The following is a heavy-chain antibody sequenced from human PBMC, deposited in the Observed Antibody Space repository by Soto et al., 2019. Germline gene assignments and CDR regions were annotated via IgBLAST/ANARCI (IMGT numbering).Heavy chain of an antibody. CDR2: IYYSGST. CDR1: GGSITSYY. V-gene: IGHV4-59*08. J-gene: IGHJ6*03. CDR3: ARHNYYYYYMDV. Sequence: SETLSLTCTVSGGSITSYYWIWIRQPPGKGLEWIGYIYYSGSTNYNPSLESRVTISVDTSKNQFSLKLNSVTAADTAVYCCARHNYYYYYMDVWGKGTTVTAP.